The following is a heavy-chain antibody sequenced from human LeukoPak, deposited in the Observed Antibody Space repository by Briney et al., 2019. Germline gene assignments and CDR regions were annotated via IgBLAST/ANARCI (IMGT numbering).Heavy chain of an antibody. V-gene: IGHV1-69*05. Sequence: SVKVSCKASGGTFSSYAISRVRQAPGQGLEWMGRIIPIFGTANYAQKFQGRVTITTDESTSTAYMELSSLRSEDTAVYYCARDHYYYDSSGYDYWGQGTLVTVSS. CDR1: GGTFSSYA. CDR3: ARDHYYYDSSGYDY. D-gene: IGHD3-22*01. J-gene: IGHJ4*02. CDR2: IIPIFGTA.